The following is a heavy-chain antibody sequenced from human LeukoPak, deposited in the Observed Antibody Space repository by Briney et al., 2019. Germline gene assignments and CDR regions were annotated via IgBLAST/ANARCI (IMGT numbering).Heavy chain of an antibody. Sequence: GASVKVSCKASGYTFTGYYMHWVRQAPGQGLEWMGWINPNSGGTNYAQKFQGWVTMTRDTSISTAYMELSRLRSDDTAVYYCAREDVGCSGGSCYSFDYWGQGTLVTVSS. CDR1: GYTFTGYY. V-gene: IGHV1-2*04. J-gene: IGHJ4*02. CDR2: INPNSGGT. CDR3: AREDVGCSGGSCYSFDY. D-gene: IGHD2-15*01.